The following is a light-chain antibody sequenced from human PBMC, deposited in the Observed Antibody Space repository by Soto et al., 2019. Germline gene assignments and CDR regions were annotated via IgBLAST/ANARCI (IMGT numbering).Light chain of an antibody. V-gene: IGLV2-23*01. CDR1: SGDIGTYNL. J-gene: IGLJ2*01. CDR2: EGN. CDR3: CSYAGRSTVI. Sequence: QSVLTQPASVSGSPGQSITISCTGTSGDIGTYNLVSWYQRHPGRAPKLIIFEGNKRPSGVSNRFSASKSGNTASLAISGLQAEDEADYHCCSYAGRSTVICGGGTQLTVL.